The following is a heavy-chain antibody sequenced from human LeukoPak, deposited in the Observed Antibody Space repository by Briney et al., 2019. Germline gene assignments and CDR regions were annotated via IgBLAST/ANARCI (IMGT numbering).Heavy chain of an antibody. CDR3: ARVVGAAAGFDY. CDR1: GFTVSSNY. V-gene: IGHV3-53*01. Sequence: GGSLRLSCAASGFTVSSNYMSWVRQAPGKGLEWVSLIYSGGSTFYADSVKGRFTISRDNSKNTLFLQMNSLRAEDTALYYCARVVGAAAGFDYWGQGTLVTVSS. D-gene: IGHD6-13*01. J-gene: IGHJ4*02. CDR2: IYSGGST.